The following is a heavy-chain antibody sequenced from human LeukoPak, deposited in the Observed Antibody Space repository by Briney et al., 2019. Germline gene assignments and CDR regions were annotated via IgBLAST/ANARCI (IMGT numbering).Heavy chain of an antibody. CDR2: INHSGST. Sequence: SETLSLTCAVYGGSFSGYYWSWIRQPPGKGLEWIGEINHSGSTNYNPSLKSRVTISGDTSKNQFSLKLSSVTAADTAVYYCTRDRSALDTWGQGTMVTVSS. J-gene: IGHJ3*02. CDR3: TRDRSALDT. CDR1: GGSFSGYY. V-gene: IGHV4-34*01.